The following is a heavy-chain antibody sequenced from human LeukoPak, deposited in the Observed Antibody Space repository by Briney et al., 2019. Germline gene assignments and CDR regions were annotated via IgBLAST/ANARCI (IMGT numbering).Heavy chain of an antibody. CDR1: GYTFTGYY. CDR3: ARTNSGYSSSWYFDY. J-gene: IGHJ4*02. Sequence: ASVKVSCKASGYTFTGYYMHWVRQAPGQGLEWMGWINPNSGGTNYAQKFQGWVTMTRDTSISTAYMELSRLRSDDTAVYYCARTNSGYSSSWYFDYWGQGTLVTVSS. V-gene: IGHV1-2*04. D-gene: IGHD6-13*01. CDR2: INPNSGGT.